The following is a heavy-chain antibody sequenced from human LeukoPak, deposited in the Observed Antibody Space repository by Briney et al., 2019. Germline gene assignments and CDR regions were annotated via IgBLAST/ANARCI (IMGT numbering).Heavy chain of an antibody. CDR1: GFTFSSYW. Sequence: GGSLRLSCAASGFTFSSYWMHSVRQAPGKGLVWVSRISDGSSASYADSVTGRFTISRDNAKNSLYLQMNSLRAEDTAVYYCARVRAHYYENSGYLAISGAFDIWGQGTMVTVSS. CDR2: ISDGSSA. D-gene: IGHD3-22*01. CDR3: ARVRAHYYENSGYLAISGAFDI. J-gene: IGHJ3*02. V-gene: IGHV3-74*01.